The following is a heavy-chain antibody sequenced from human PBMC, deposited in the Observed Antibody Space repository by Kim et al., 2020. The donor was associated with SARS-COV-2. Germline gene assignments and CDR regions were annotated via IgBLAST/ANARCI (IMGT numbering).Heavy chain of an antibody. CDR3: ASLLWFGELFLDY. J-gene: IGHJ4*02. V-gene: IGHV4-39*01. D-gene: IGHD3-10*01. Sequence: TPSLKGRVTISVDTSKNQFSLKLSSVTAADTAVYYCASLLWFGELFLDYWGQGTLVTVSS.